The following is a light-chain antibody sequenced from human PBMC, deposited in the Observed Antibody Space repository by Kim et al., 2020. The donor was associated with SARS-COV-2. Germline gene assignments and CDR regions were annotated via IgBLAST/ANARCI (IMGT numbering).Light chain of an antibody. V-gene: IGLV2-11*01. CDR3: CSYAGSPPYV. CDR2: DVT. J-gene: IGLJ1*01. CDR1: SSDVGGYNY. Sequence: QSALTQPRSVSGSPGQSVTISCTGTSSDVGGYNYVSWYQQHPGEAPKLMIYDVTERPSGVPDRFSASKSGNTASLTISGLQAEDEADYYCCSYAGSPPYVFGTGTKVTVL.